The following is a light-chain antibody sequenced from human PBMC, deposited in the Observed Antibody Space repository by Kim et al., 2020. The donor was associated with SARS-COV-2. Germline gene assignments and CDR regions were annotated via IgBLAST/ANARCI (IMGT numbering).Light chain of an antibody. V-gene: IGLV1-40*01. J-gene: IGLJ3*02. Sequence: RVTISWTGSSSNIVAGYDVHWYQQIPAIAPNLLIFGNTNRPSGVPDRFSGSESGTSASLAITGLQAEDEADYYCQSYDSSLDAWVFGGGTKLTVL. CDR1: SSNIVAGYD. CDR3: QSYDSSLDAWV. CDR2: GNT.